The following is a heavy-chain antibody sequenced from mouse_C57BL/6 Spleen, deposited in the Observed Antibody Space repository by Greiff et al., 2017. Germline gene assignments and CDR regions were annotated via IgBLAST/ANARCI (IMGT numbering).Heavy chain of an antibody. D-gene: IGHD1-1*01. V-gene: IGHV3-6*01. CDR2: ISYDGSN. J-gene: IGHJ1*03. CDR1: GYSITSGYY. CDR3: ARPYYYGTLWYFDV. Sequence: ESGPGLVKPSQSLSLTCSVTGYSITSGYYWNWIRQFPGNKLEWMGYISYDGSNNYNPSLKNRISITRDTSKNQFFLKLNSVTTEDTATYYCARPYYYGTLWYFDVWGTGTTVTVSS.